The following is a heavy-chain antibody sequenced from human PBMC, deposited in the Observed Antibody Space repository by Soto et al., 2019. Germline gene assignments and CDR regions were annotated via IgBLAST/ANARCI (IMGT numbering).Heavy chain of an antibody. Sequence: QVQLQESGPGLVKPSQTLSLTCSVSGGSISSGGYYWTWIRQHPGKGLEWIGYIDHSGSTYYNPSLESRVTISVDTSKKQLSLKMGSVTAADTAVYYCARAVIPAAIYVVWFDPWGQGTLVTVSS. D-gene: IGHD2-2*02. CDR2: IDHSGST. J-gene: IGHJ5*02. CDR3: ARAVIPAAIYVVWFDP. V-gene: IGHV4-31*03. CDR1: GGSISSGGYY.